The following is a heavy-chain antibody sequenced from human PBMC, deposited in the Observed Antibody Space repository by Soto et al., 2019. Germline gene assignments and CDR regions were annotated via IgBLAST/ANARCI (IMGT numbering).Heavy chain of an antibody. V-gene: IGHV4-59*08. D-gene: IGHD2-15*01. CDR3: ARRRYCSGGSCFDY. CDR1: GGSISSYY. CDR2: IYYSGST. Sequence: SETLSLTCTVSGGSISSYYWSWIRQPPGKGLEWIGYIYYSGSTNYNPSLKSRVTISVDTSKNQFSMKLSSVTAADTAVYYCARRRYCSGGSCFDYWGQGTLVTVSS. J-gene: IGHJ4*02.